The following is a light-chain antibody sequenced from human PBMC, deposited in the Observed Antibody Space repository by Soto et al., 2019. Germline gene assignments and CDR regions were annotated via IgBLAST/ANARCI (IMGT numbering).Light chain of an antibody. V-gene: IGLV3-9*01. CDR3: QVWDSSTFV. Sequence: ELTQPLSVSVALGQTARIPCGGNNIGSKNVHWYQQKPGQAPVLVIYRDSNRPSGIPERFSGSNSGNTATLTISRAQAGDEADYYCQVWDSSTFVFGTGTKLTVL. CDR1: NIGSKN. CDR2: RDS. J-gene: IGLJ1*01.